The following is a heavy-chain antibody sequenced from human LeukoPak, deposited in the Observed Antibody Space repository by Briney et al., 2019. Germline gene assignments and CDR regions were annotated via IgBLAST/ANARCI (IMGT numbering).Heavy chain of an antibody. V-gene: IGHV4-59*01. CDR3: GRSQYSTGLFDF. D-gene: IGHD6-25*01. J-gene: IGHJ4*02. CDR2: VYHGGST. CDR1: GGSISSYY. Sequence: SETLSLTCTVSGGSISSYYWSWIRQPPGKGLEWIGYVYHGGSTRYNPSLKSRVTVLGDTSKNQFSLRLTSVTAADTAVYYCGRSQYSTGLFDFWGQGTLVTVSS.